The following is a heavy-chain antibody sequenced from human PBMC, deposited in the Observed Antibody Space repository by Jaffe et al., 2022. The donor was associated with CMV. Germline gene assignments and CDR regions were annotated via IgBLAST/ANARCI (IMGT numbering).Heavy chain of an antibody. Sequence: EVQLLESGGGLVQPGGSLRLSCAASGFTFSSYAMSWVRQAPGKGLEWVSAISGSGGSTYYADSVKGRFTISRDNSKNTLYLQMNSLRAEDTAVYYCAKGDSSSSETRESDYYYGMDVWGQGTTVTVSS. CDR3: AKGDSSSSETRESDYYYGMDV. CDR1: GFTFSSYA. V-gene: IGHV3-23*01. CDR2: ISGSGGST. J-gene: IGHJ6*02. D-gene: IGHD6-6*01.